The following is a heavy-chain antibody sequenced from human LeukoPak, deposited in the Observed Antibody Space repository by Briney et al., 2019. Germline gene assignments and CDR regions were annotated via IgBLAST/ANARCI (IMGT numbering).Heavy chain of an antibody. CDR2: VIPIFGTA. CDR1: GGTFSSYA. V-gene: IGHV1-69*13. Sequence: ASVKVSCKASGGTFSSYAISWVRQAPGQGLEWMGGVIPIFGTANYAQKFQGRVTITADESTSTAYMELSSLRSEDTAVYYCAGGATPRGYYYGMDVWGQGTTVTVSS. D-gene: IGHD3-16*01. CDR3: AGGATPRGYYYGMDV. J-gene: IGHJ6*02.